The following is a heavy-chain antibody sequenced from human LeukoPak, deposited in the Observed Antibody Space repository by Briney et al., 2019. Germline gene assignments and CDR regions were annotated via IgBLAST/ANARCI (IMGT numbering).Heavy chain of an antibody. CDR1: GFTVSSNY. CDR3: ARDQDSSGWYTIYFQH. CDR2: IYSGGST. V-gene: IGHV3-66*01. Sequence: GGSLRLSCAASGFTVSSNYMSWVRQAPGKGLEWVSVIYSGGSTYYADSVKGRFTISRDNSKNTLCLQMNSLRAEDTAVYYCARDQDSSGWYTIYFQHWGQGTLVTVSS. D-gene: IGHD6-19*01. J-gene: IGHJ1*01.